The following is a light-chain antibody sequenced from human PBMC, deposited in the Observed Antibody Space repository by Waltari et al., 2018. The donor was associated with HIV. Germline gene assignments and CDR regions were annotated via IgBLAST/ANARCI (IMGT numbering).Light chain of an antibody. Sequence: EIVMTPSPVTMSVSPGARATLSCSASQSVSSNFAWYQQKPGQAPRLLIYGASNRATGIPARFSGSGSGTEFTLTISSLQSEDFAVYYCQQYNNWPPWTFGQGTKVEIK. CDR1: QSVSSN. CDR2: GAS. J-gene: IGKJ1*01. CDR3: QQYNNWPPWT. V-gene: IGKV3-15*01.